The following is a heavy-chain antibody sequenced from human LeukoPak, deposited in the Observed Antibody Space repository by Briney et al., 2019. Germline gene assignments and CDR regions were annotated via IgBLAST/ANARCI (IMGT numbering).Heavy chain of an antibody. J-gene: IGHJ4*02. CDR3: ARALGNSTGDY. D-gene: IGHD7-27*01. CDR2: IKHDGSEE. Sequence: GGSLRLSCAASGCTFNIFWMSWVRQAPGKGLEWVANIKHDGSEEYYGDSVSGRFTISRDKAKNSLILQMDSLRGEDTAVYYCARALGNSTGDYWGQGTLVTVSS. CDR1: GCTFNIFW. V-gene: IGHV3-7*04.